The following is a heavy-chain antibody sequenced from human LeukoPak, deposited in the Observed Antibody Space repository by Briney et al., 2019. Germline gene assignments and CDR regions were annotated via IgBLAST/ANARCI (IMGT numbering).Heavy chain of an antibody. CDR3: ARGFLQLTPYYFDY. J-gene: IGHJ4*02. Sequence: GGSLRLSCAASGFDVSINYMNWIRQSPEKGLEWVSIIHNDVSTYYADSVKGRFTVSRDNSKNTVSLQMDSLRVDDTGIYYCARGFLQLTPYYFDYWGQGALVTVSS. CDR2: IHNDVST. V-gene: IGHV3-66*01. D-gene: IGHD1-1*01. CDR1: GFDVSINY.